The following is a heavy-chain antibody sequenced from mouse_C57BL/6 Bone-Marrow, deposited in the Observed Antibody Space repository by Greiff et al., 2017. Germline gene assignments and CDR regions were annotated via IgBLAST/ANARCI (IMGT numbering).Heavy chain of an antibody. D-gene: IGHD2-4*01. V-gene: IGHV1-81*01. CDR3: AREDYDGDY. Sequence: QVQLQQSGAELARPGASVKLSCKASGYTFTSYGISWVKQRTGQGLEWIGEIYPRSGNTYYNEKFKGKATLTADKSSSTAYMELRSLTYEASTVSICAREDYDGDYWGQGTTLTVSS. CDR1: GYTFTSYG. CDR2: IYPRSGNT. J-gene: IGHJ2*01.